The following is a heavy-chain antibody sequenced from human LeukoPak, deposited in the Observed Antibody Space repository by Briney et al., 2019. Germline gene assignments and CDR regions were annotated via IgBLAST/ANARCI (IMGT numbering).Heavy chain of an antibody. CDR3: ARRSVRGVSDY. Sequence: SETLSLTCTVSGGSISSYYWSWIGQPPGKGREGIGYIYYSGSTNYHPSLKSRVTISVDTSKNQFSLKLSSVTAADTAVYYCARRSVRGVSDYWGQGTLVTVSS. CDR2: IYYSGST. D-gene: IGHD3-10*01. J-gene: IGHJ4*02. V-gene: IGHV4-59*01. CDR1: GGSISSYY.